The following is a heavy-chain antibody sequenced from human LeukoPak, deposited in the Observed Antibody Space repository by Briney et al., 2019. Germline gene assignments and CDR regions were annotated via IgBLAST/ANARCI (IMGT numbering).Heavy chain of an antibody. J-gene: IGHJ4*02. Sequence: GGSLRLSCAASGFTFSSYSMNWVRQAPGKGLEWVSSISSSSSYIYYADSVKGRFTISRDNSKNTLYLQMNSLRAEDTAVYYCAKDARTYSYGSEYWGQGTPVTVSS. CDR3: AKDARTYSYGSEY. V-gene: IGHV3-21*06. CDR1: GFTFSSYS. D-gene: IGHD5-18*01. CDR2: ISSSSSYI.